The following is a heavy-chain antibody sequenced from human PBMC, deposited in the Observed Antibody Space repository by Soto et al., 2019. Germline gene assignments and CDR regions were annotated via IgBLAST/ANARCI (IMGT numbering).Heavy chain of an antibody. V-gene: IGHV1-46*01. CDR3: ARPGVQWLVTYYYYGMDV. CDR1: GYTFTSYY. CDR2: INPSGGST. J-gene: IGHJ6*02. D-gene: IGHD6-19*01. Sequence: QVQLVQSGAEVKKPGASVKVSCKASGYTFTSYYMHWVRQAPEQGLEWMGIINPSGGSTSYAQKFQGRVTMTRDTSTSTVYMELSSLRSEDTAVYYCARPGVQWLVTYYYYGMDVWGQGTTVTVSS.